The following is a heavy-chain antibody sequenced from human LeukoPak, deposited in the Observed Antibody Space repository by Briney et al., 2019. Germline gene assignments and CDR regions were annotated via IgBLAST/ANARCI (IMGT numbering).Heavy chain of an antibody. CDR2: IYYSGST. CDR1: GGSISSYY. J-gene: IGHJ4*02. CDR3: ASARQAGTLDY. V-gene: IGHV4-59*01. D-gene: IGHD6-19*01. Sequence: SETLSLTCTVSGGSISSYYWSWIRQPPGKGLEWIGYIYYSGSTNYNPSLKSRVTISVDTSKNQFSLKLSSVTAADTAVYYCASARQAGTLDYWGQGTLVTVSS.